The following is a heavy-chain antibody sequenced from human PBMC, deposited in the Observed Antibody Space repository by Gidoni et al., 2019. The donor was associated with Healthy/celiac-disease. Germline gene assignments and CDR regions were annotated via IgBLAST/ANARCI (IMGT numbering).Heavy chain of an antibody. CDR1: GGSISSYY. Sequence: QVQLQESGPGLVKPSETLSLTCTVSGGSISSYYWSWIRQPPGKGLEWIGYIYYSGSTNYNPSLKSRVTISVDTSKNQFSLKLSSVTAADTAVYYCATSPRGGDLQCFQHWGQGTLVTVSS. CDR3: ATSPRGGDLQCFQH. CDR2: IYYSGST. D-gene: IGHD2-21*01. V-gene: IGHV4-59*08. J-gene: IGHJ1*01.